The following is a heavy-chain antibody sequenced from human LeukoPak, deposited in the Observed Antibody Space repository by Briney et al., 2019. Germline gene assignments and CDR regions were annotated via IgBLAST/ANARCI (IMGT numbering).Heavy chain of an antibody. V-gene: IGHV5-51*01. CDR3: ARGQRGSYSPYFDY. CDR1: GYSFTDYW. CDR2: IYAGDSDT. D-gene: IGHD3-16*01. Sequence: GESLKISCEASGYSFTDYWIGWVRQMPGKGLEWMGIIYAGDSDTRYTPSFQGQVTISVDNTISAAYLQCSSLKASDTAMYYCARGQRGSYSPYFDYWGQGTLVTVSS. J-gene: IGHJ4*02.